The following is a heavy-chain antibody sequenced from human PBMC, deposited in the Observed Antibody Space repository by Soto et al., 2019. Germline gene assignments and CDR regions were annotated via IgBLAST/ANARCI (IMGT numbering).Heavy chain of an antibody. CDR2: ISEDGGNK. CDR1: GLTLNSFA. D-gene: IGHD6-19*01. J-gene: IGHJ4*02. CDR3: ARRLTRPVSALGY. V-gene: IGHV3-30-3*01. Sequence: QVHLVESGGGVVQAGRSLRLSCTASGLTLNSFAMHWVRQAPGKGLEWVSVISEDGGNKYFAESVRGRLLISRDNSKNTVYLQMNSLRLEDTAVYFCARRLTRPVSALGYWGQGTLVSVSS.